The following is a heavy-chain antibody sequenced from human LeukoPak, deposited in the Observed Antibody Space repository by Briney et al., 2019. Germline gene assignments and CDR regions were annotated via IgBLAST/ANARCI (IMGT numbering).Heavy chain of an antibody. D-gene: IGHD5-18*01. CDR3: ARDPIQLWSFDY. CDR1: GFTFSDYY. J-gene: IGHJ4*02. Sequence: PGGSLRLSCAASGFTFSDYYMSWIRQAPGKGLEWVSYISSSGRTIYYSDSVKGRFTISRDNVKNSLSLQMNSLRPEDTAVYYCARDPIQLWSFDYWGQGTLVTVSS. CDR2: ISSSGRTI. V-gene: IGHV3-11*01.